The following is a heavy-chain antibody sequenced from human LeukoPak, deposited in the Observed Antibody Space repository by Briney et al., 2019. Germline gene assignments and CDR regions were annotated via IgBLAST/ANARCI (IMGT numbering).Heavy chain of an antibody. CDR1: GFTFSSYE. J-gene: IGHJ4*02. CDR3: ARATRGVASDFDY. V-gene: IGHV3-48*03. CDR2: VSSSGRTI. Sequence: PGGSLRLSCAASGFTFSSYEMNWVRQAPGKGLEWVSYVSSSGRTIYYTDSVKGRFTISRDNAKNSLYLQMNSLRAEDTAVYYCARATRGVASDFDYGGQGTLVTVS. D-gene: IGHD2-15*01.